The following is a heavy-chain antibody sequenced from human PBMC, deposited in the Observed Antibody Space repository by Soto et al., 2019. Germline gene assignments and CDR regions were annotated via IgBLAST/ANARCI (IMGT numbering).Heavy chain of an antibody. V-gene: IGHV1-3*01. Sequence: QVQLVQSGAEVKKPGASVKVSCKASGYTFTSYAMHWVRQAPGQRLEWMGWINAGNGNTKYSQKFQGRVTITRDTSASTAYMELSSLRSEDTAVYYCARDPDFTRRFDYWGQGTLVTVSS. CDR3: ARDPDFTRRFDY. CDR2: INAGNGNT. J-gene: IGHJ4*02. D-gene: IGHD3-3*01. CDR1: GYTFTSYA.